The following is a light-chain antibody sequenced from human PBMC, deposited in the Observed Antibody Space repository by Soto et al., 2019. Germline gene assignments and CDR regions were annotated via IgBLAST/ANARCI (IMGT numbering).Light chain of an antibody. J-gene: IGKJ1*01. V-gene: IGKV3-15*01. CDR3: QQYNDWPLT. CDR2: GAF. CDR1: QSVNSN. Sequence: EILMTQSPVTLSVSPGERATLSCRASQSVNSNLAWYQQKPGQAPSLLIYGAFTRDTGIPARFSGTGSGTEFTLPISSLQSEDFALYYCQQYNDWPLTFGQGTKVEI.